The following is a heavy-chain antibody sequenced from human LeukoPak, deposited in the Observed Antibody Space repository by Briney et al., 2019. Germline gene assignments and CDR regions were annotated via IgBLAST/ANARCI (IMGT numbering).Heavy chain of an antibody. D-gene: IGHD2-15*01. V-gene: IGHV3-23*01. CDR3: AKGTLGSCSGASCYPLDY. J-gene: IGHJ4*02. CDR2: ITDSGINT. Sequence: GGSLRLSCAASGFTFSSYAMAWVRQAPVKGLEWVSVITDSGINTYYTDSVKGRSTISRDNSKNTLYLQMNSLRAEDTAVYYCAKGTLGSCSGASCYPLDYWGQGTLVTVSS. CDR1: GFTFSSYA.